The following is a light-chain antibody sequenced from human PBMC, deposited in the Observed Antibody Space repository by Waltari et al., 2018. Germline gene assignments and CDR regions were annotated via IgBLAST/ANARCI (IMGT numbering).Light chain of an antibody. CDR3: CSYAGSMV. Sequence: QSALTQPASVSGSPGQSIPISCTGSSTDIGTYHVVSWYQHHPGKAPKLIIYGVTNRPEGVSKRFSGSKAGNTAFLTIAGLQDEDEADYYCCSYAGSMVFGGGTKVTVL. V-gene: IGLV2-23*02. CDR2: GVT. J-gene: IGLJ2*01. CDR1: STDIGTYHV.